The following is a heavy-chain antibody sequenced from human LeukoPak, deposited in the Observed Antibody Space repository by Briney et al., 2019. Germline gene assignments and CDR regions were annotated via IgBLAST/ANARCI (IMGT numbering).Heavy chain of an antibody. V-gene: IGHV4-34*01. CDR2: INHSGST. Sequence: SETLSLTCAVYGGSFCGYYWSWIRQPPGKGLEWIGEINHSGSTNYNPSLKSRVTISVDTSKNQFSLKLSSVTAADTAVYYCARASSSGYLYYYYGMDVWGQGTTVTVSS. CDR3: ARASSSGYLYYYYGMDV. D-gene: IGHD3-22*01. CDR1: GGSFCGYY. J-gene: IGHJ6*02.